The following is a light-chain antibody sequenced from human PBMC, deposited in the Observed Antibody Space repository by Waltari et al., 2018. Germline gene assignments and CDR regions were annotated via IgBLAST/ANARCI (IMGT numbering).Light chain of an antibody. J-gene: IGLJ3*02. CDR2: DDS. CDR1: NIGSKS. CDR3: QVWDSSSDHWV. Sequence: SYVLTQPPSVSLAPGQTARLTCGGNNIGSKSVHWYQRKTGQALVVVVYDDSDRPSGIPERFSGSNSGNTATLTISGVEAGDEADYYCQVWDSSSDHWVFGGGTKLTVL. V-gene: IGLV3-21*02.